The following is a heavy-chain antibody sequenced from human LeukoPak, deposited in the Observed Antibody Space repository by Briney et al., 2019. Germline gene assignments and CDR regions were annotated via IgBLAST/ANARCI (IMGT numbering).Heavy chain of an antibody. J-gene: IGHJ5*01. CDR1: GGSISRSIYY. CDR2: IYYGGNT. D-gene: IGHD4-11*01. CDR3: ARQDYSNYRDTGWFDR. Sequence: TSETESLTCTVSGGSISRSIYYWGRIRQPPGKGLEWIVSIYYGGNTYYNPSRNSPSSISADTPKNQFSLKLGSVTAADTAVYYCARQDYSNYRDTGWFDRWGQGTLVSVSS. V-gene: IGHV4-39*01.